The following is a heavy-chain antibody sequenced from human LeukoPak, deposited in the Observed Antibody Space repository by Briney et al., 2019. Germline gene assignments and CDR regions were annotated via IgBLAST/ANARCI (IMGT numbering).Heavy chain of an antibody. J-gene: IGHJ4*02. Sequence: KTSETLSLTCAVYGGSFSGYYWSWIRQPPGKGLEWIGEINHSGSTYYNPSLKSRVTISVDRSKNQFSLKLSSVTAADTAVYYCARGVGDFWSGYPKYYFDYWGQGTLVTVSS. D-gene: IGHD3-3*01. CDR2: INHSGST. CDR1: GGSFSGYY. V-gene: IGHV4-34*01. CDR3: ARGVGDFWSGYPKYYFDY.